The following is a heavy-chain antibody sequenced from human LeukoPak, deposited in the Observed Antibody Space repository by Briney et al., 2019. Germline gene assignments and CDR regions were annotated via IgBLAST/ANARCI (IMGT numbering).Heavy chain of an antibody. J-gene: IGHJ4*02. CDR1: EFTFNRYW. Sequence: GGPVRLSCAASEFTFNRYWMSWVRQAPGKGLEWLANIKHDGSEAHYVDSVKGRFTISRDNAKNSLSLQMNSLHVDDTGVYFCTRDALFGAGRTHLDFWSQGTLVSVCS. CDR2: IKHDGSEA. V-gene: IGHV3-7*04. CDR3: TRDALFGAGRTHLDF. D-gene: IGHD3-16*01.